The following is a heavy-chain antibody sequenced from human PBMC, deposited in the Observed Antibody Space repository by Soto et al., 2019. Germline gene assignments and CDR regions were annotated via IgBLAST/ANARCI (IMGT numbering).Heavy chain of an antibody. CDR1: GGSFSGYY. Sequence: NPSETLSLTCAVYGGSFSGYYWSWIRQPPGKGLEWIGEINHSGSTNYNPSLKSRVTISVDTSKNQFSLKLSSVTAADTAVYYCARGGDWTPYWGQGTLVTVSS. J-gene: IGHJ4*02. CDR2: INHSGST. D-gene: IGHD2-21*02. V-gene: IGHV4-34*01. CDR3: ARGGDWTPY.